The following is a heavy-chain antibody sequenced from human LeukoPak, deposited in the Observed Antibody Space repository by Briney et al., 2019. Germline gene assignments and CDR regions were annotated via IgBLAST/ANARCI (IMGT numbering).Heavy chain of an antibody. CDR3: AKEYSSGRIDY. V-gene: IGHV3-30*18. D-gene: IGHD6-19*01. CDR2: IGYDGSTE. Sequence: PGRSLRLSCAASGFTFSSYGMHWVRQAPGKGLEWVAVIGYDGSTEYYADSVKGRFTISRDNSKNTLHLQTNCLRTEDTGVYYCAKEYSSGRIDYWGQGTLVTVSS. J-gene: IGHJ4*02. CDR1: GFTFSSYG.